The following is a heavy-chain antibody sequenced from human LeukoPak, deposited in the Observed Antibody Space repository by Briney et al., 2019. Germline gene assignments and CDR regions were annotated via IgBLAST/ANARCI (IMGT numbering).Heavy chain of an antibody. CDR2: IYSGGST. CDR1: GFTVSSNY. J-gene: IGHJ4*02. Sequence: PGGSLRLSCAASGFTVSSNYMSWVRQAPGKGLEWVSVIYSGGSTYYADSVKGRFTISRDNSKNTLYLQMNSLRAEDTAVYYCARVGFAWKAPVHFDYWGQGTLATVSS. D-gene: IGHD1-1*01. CDR3: ARVGFAWKAPVHFDY. V-gene: IGHV3-53*01.